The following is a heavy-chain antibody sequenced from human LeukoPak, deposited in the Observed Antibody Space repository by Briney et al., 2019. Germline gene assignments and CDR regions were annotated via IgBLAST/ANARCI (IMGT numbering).Heavy chain of an antibody. CDR1: GFTVSSNY. D-gene: IGHD3-3*01. Sequence: PGGSLRLSCAASGFTVSSNYMSWVRQAPGKGLEWVSVIYSGGSTYYADSVKGRFTISRDNSRNTLYLQLNSLRAEDTALYYCAKCAKTPDGGSGWCNWFDAWGQGTLVTVSS. V-gene: IGHV3-53*01. CDR3: AKCAKTPDGGSGWCNWFDA. CDR2: IYSGGST. J-gene: IGHJ5*02.